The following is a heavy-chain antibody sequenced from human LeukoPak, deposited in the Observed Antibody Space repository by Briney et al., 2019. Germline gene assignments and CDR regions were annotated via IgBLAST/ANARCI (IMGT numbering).Heavy chain of an antibody. D-gene: IGHD3-3*01. CDR3: ARAGLRFLEWLPTPYYYGMDV. CDR2: IYYSGST. CDR1: GGSISSYY. J-gene: IGHJ6*02. V-gene: IGHV4-59*01. Sequence: SETLSLTCTVSGGSISSYYWSWIRQPPGKGLEWIGTIYYSGSTNYNPSLKSRVTISVDTSKNQFSLKLSSVTAADTAVYYCARAGLRFLEWLPTPYYYGMDVWGQGTTVTVSS.